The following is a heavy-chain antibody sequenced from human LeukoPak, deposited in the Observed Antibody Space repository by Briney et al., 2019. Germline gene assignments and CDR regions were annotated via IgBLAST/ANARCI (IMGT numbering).Heavy chain of an antibody. V-gene: IGHV1-24*01. Sequence: GASVKLSRKVSGYTLTELSMHWVRQAPGKGLEWMGGFDPEDGETIYAQKFQGRFTMTEDTSTDTAYMELSSLRSEDTAVYYCATRSGGRATYYYYYMDVWGKGTTVTVSS. CDR1: GYTLTELS. CDR3: ATRSGGRATYYYYYMDV. J-gene: IGHJ6*03. CDR2: FDPEDGET. D-gene: IGHD2-15*01.